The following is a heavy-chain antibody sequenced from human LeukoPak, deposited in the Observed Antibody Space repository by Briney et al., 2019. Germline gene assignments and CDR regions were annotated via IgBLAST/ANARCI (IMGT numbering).Heavy chain of an antibody. CDR3: ARGDCSGDCYHPLYF. D-gene: IGHD2-21*02. CDR1: GFTFCIYA. J-gene: IGHJ4*02. CDR2: LWDDGSIK. V-gene: IGHV3-30*02. Sequence: GGSLRLSCAAPGFTFCIYAMHWVRQAPGQGLDWVAFLWDDGSIKYYSDSVKGRFTISRDNSKNALYLQMNSRRNEDTAVYYCARGDCSGDCYHPLYFWGQGSLVTVSS.